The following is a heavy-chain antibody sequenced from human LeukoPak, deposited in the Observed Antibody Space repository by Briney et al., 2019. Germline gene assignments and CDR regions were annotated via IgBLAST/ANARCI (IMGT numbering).Heavy chain of an antibody. CDR1: GFSFSDSW. Sequence: PGGSLRLSCAASGFSFSDSWMSWVRQAPGKGPEWVANIKEDESQEHYADSVKGRFTVSRDNAKNSLFLQMNSLRAEDTAVYYCARDVSDENGSSSRIHLDSWGQGTLVSVSS. J-gene: IGHJ4*02. V-gene: IGHV3-7*01. D-gene: IGHD6-6*01. CDR3: ARDVSDENGSSSRIHLDS. CDR2: IKEDESQE.